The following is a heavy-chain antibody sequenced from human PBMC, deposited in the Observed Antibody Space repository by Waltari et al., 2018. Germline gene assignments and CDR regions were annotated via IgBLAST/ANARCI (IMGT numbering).Heavy chain of an antibody. V-gene: IGHV1-69*05. Sequence: QVQLVQSGAEVKKPGSSVKVSCKASGGTFSSYAISWVRQAPGQGLEWMGGIIPIFGTANYAQKFQGRVTITTDESTSTAYMELSSLRSEDTAVYYCARGAAAGTFRVRFGVSLDYWGQGTLVTVSS. D-gene: IGHD6-13*01. CDR2: IIPIFGTA. CDR3: ARGAAAGTFRVRFGVSLDY. CDR1: GGTFSSYA. J-gene: IGHJ4*02.